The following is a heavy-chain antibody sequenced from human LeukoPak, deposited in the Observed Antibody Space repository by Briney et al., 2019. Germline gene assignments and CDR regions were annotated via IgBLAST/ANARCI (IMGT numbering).Heavy chain of an antibody. Sequence: GGSLRLSCAASGFTFSKYGMHWVRQAPGKGLEWVAVIWHGQKKEYYADSVKGRFTISRDNSKNTLDLQMRSLRAGDTAVYYRARADNGSGSYAFDIWGQGTRVTVSS. V-gene: IGHV3-33*08. J-gene: IGHJ3*02. CDR2: IWHGQKKE. CDR1: GFTFSKYG. D-gene: IGHD3-10*01. CDR3: ARADNGSGSYAFDI.